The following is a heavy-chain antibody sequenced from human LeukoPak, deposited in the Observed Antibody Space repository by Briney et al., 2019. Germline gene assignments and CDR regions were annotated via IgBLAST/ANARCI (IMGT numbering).Heavy chain of an antibody. CDR3: IVFGDSNH. J-gene: IGHJ5*02. D-gene: IGHD4-17*01. CDR1: GFTFSDHA. Sequence: GGSLRLSCAASGFTFSDHAMSWVRQTPAKGLESVSSISAGGDRTHYADSVKGRFTVSRDNSKNTLYLHMNSLRAEDTAVYYCIVFGDSNHWGQGTLVTVSS. V-gene: IGHV3-23*01. CDR2: ISAGGDRT.